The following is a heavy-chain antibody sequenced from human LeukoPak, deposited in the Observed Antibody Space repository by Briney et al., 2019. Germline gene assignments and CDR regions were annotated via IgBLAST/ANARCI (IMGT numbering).Heavy chain of an antibody. CDR2: ISNDDI. CDR3: ARDHNWGFDY. Sequence: GGSLRLSCEASGFTFSTYSMNWVRQAPGKGLEWVSYISNDDIFYADSVEGRFAISRDNAKSSVYLQMNSLRADDTAVYYCARDHNWGFDYWGRGTLVSVSS. CDR1: GFTFSTYS. J-gene: IGHJ4*02. V-gene: IGHV3-48*04. D-gene: IGHD7-27*01.